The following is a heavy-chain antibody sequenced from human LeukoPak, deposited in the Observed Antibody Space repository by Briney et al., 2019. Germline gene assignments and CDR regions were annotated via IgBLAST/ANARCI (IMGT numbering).Heavy chain of an antibody. CDR3: AKVALLSSNHMDA. CDR1: GGSFSGYY. D-gene: IGHD2/OR15-2a*01. V-gene: IGHV4-34*01. Sequence: SETLSLTCAVYGGSFSGYYWSWLRHPPGKGLEGIGEINHSGSTNYNPSLKSRVTISVDTSKNQFSLKLSSVTTAETAVYSGAKVALLSSNHMDAWGKGATVTVSS. CDR2: INHSGST. J-gene: IGHJ6*03.